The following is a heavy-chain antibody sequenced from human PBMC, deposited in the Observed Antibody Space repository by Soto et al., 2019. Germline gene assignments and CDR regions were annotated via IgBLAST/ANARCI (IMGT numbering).Heavy chain of an antibody. Sequence: SETLSLTCTVSGGFISSGDYYWSWIRQPPGKGLEWNGYIYYSGSTYYNPSLKSRVTISVDTSKNQFSLKLSSVTAADTAVYYCARRYCSSTSCYPDHFDPWGQGTLVTVSS. D-gene: IGHD2-2*01. V-gene: IGHV4-30-4*01. CDR2: IYYSGST. CDR1: GGFISSGDYY. J-gene: IGHJ5*02. CDR3: ARRYCSSTSCYPDHFDP.